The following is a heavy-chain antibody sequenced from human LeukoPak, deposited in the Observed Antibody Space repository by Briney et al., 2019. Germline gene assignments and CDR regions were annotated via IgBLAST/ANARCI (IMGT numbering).Heavy chain of an antibody. Sequence: GASVKVSCKASGYTFTSYGISWVRQAPGQGLEWMGWISAYNGNTNYAQKLQGRVTITRDTSASTAYMELSSLRSEDTAVYYCARDYQSSGLDYWGQGTLVTVSS. CDR2: ISAYNGNT. D-gene: IGHD6-19*01. J-gene: IGHJ4*02. V-gene: IGHV1-18*01. CDR1: GYTFTSYG. CDR3: ARDYQSSGLDY.